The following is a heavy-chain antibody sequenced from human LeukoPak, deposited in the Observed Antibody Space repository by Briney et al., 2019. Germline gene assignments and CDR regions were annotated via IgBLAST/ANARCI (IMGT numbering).Heavy chain of an antibody. V-gene: IGHV3-48*01. D-gene: IGHD1-1*01. CDR3: ARGKRPDY. J-gene: IGHJ4*02. CDR2: ISSSSSTI. CDR1: GFTFSSYG. Sequence: GGSLRLSCAASGFTFSSYGMSWVRQAPGKGLEWVSYISSSSSTIYYADSVKGRFTISRDNAKNSLYLQMNSLRAEDTAVYYCARGKRPDYWGQGTLVTVSS.